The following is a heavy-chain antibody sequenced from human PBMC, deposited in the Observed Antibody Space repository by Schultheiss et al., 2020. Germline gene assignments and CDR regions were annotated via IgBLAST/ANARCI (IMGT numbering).Heavy chain of an antibody. J-gene: IGHJ4*02. Sequence: GGSLRLSCAASGFTVSSNYMSWVRQAPGKGLEWVSGISWNSGSIGYVDSVKGRFTISRDNAKNSLYLQMNSLRAEDTAVYYCAKGSADSSGYYVFDYRGQGTLVTVSS. CDR2: ISWNSGSI. CDR3: AKGSADSSGYYVFDY. CDR1: GFTVSSNY. D-gene: IGHD3-22*01. V-gene: IGHV3-9*01.